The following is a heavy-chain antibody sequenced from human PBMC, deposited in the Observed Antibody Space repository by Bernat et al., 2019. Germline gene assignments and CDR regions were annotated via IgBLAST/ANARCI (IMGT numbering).Heavy chain of an antibody. V-gene: IGHV3-7*03. Sequence: EVQLVESGGGLVQPGGSLRLSCAASGFTFSSYWMSWVRQAPGKGLEWVANIKQDGSEKYYVDSAKGRFTISRDNAKNSLYLQMNSLRAEDTAVYYCARVPLDYRWQQLVMGAFDIWGQGTMVTVSS. D-gene: IGHD6-13*01. CDR1: GFTFSSYW. CDR2: IKQDGSEK. J-gene: IGHJ3*02. CDR3: ARVPLDYRWQQLVMGAFDI.